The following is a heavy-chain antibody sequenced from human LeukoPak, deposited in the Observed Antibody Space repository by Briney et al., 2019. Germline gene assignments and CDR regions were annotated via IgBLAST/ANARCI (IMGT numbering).Heavy chain of an antibody. J-gene: IGHJ4*02. Sequence: PGGSLRLSCAVSGITFTNAWMSWVRQAPGRGLEWVGRIKTKTDGETTDYAAPVKGRFIISRDDSKNIVYLQMNSLKTEDTAVYYCTTDRGYDWGSYPYSNGGYYFDYWGQGTLVTVSS. CDR1: GITFTNAW. V-gene: IGHV3-15*01. CDR3: TTDRGYDWGSYPYSNGGYYFDY. D-gene: IGHD3-16*01. CDR2: IKTKTDGETT.